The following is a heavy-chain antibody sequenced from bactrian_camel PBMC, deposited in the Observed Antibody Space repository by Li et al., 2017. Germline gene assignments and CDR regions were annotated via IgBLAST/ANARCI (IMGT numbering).Heavy chain of an antibody. CDR3: AVGWRGGLWSEAFRWNH. V-gene: IGHV3S6*01. J-gene: IGHJ4*01. CDR1: GYSRHC. CDR2: ILPYGNV. Sequence: HVQLVESGGGSVQAGGSLRLSCASRGYSRHCMARFRQAAGKEREGVAFILPYGNVLYTAFVKGRFTGSVDRAKNTAYLQMNNLTPDDSAMYYCAVGWRGGLWSEAFRWNHWGQGTQVTVS. D-gene: IGHD7*01.